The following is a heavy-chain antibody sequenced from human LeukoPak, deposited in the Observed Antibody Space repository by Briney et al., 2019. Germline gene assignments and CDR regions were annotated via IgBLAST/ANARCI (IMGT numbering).Heavy chain of an antibody. D-gene: IGHD2-15*01. Sequence: PGGSLRLSCAASGFTFSSYSMNWVRQAPGKGLEWVSSISSSSSYIYYADSVKGRFTISRDSAKYSLYLQMNSLRAEDTAVYYCAREPSREAAYWGQGTLVTVSS. V-gene: IGHV3-21*01. CDR2: ISSSSSYI. CDR1: GFTFSSYS. CDR3: AREPSREAAY. J-gene: IGHJ4*02.